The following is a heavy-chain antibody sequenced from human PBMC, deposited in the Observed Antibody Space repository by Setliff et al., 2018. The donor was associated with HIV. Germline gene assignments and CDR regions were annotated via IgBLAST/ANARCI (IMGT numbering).Heavy chain of an antibody. CDR2: VDYSGTP. V-gene: IGHV4-59*11. Sequence: SETLSLTCSVSGDSLGSHYWSWVRQPPGKGLEWIGSVDYSGTPNYSPSLKSRVTISLDTSKNEISLKVTSVTAADTAVYDCARLGSHCKNAFCPPYWGQGTLVTVSS. D-gene: IGHD2-15*01. CDR1: GDSLGSHY. J-gene: IGHJ4*02. CDR3: ARLGSHCKNAFCPPY.